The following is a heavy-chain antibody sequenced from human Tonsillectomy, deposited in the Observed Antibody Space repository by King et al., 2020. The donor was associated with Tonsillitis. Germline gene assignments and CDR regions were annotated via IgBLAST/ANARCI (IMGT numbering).Heavy chain of an antibody. V-gene: IGHV3-30*01. J-gene: IGHJ4*02. CDR1: GFTFSNYP. CDR2: ISYDGSNK. CDR3: ARGVDEWGTDY. D-gene: IGHD3-16*01. Sequence: VQLVESGGGVVQPGRSLILSCAASGFTFSNYPMHWVLQAPGKGLEWVAVISYDGSNKYFADSVKGRFTISRDNSQNTMYLQVTSLRVEDTAVYYCARGVDEWGTDYWGQGTLVTVSS.